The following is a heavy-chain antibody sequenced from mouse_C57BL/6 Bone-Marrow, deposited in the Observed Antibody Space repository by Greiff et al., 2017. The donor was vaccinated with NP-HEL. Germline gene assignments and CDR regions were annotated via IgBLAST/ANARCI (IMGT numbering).Heavy chain of an antibody. CDR1: GFTFSDYY. D-gene: IGHD6-2*01. J-gene: IGHJ4*01. CDR2: INYDGSST. Sequence: EVQLVESEGGLVQPGSSMKLSCTASGFTFSDYYMAWVRQVPEKGLEWVANINYDGSSTYYLDSLKSRFIISRDNAKNILYLQMSSLKSEDTATYYCARDGSLAMDYWGQGTSVTVSS. V-gene: IGHV5-16*01. CDR3: ARDGSLAMDY.